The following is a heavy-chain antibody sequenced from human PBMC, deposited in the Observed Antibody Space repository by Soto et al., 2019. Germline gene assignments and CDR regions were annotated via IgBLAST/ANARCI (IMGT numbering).Heavy chain of an antibody. J-gene: IGHJ3*02. CDR3: ARDLRSVAGTSSAFDI. Sequence: GASVKVSCKASGYTFTSYGISWVRQAPGQGLEWMGWISAYNGNTNYAQKLQGRVTMTTDTSTSTAYMELRSLRSDDTAVYYCARDLRSVAGTSSAFDIWGQGTMVTVSS. CDR2: ISAYNGNT. D-gene: IGHD6-19*01. V-gene: IGHV1-18*01. CDR1: GYTFTSYG.